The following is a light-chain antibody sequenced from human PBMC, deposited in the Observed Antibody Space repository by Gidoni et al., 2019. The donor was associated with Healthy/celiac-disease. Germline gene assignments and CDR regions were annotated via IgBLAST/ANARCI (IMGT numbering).Light chain of an antibody. Sequence: DIQMTQSPSSLSASVGDRVTITCRASQSISSYLNWYQQKPGKAPKLLIYAASSLQSGVPSRFSGSGSGTDFTLTISSLQPEDFATYYCQQSYSTRYTFXQXTNLEIK. CDR1: QSISSY. CDR3: QQSYSTRYT. V-gene: IGKV1-39*01. CDR2: AAS. J-gene: IGKJ2*01.